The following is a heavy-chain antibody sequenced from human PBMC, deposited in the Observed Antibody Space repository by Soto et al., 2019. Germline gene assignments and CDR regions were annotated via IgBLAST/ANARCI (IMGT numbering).Heavy chain of an antibody. CDR1: GGSFSSYT. Sequence: QVQLVQSGAEVKKPGSSVKVSCKASGGSFSSYTIIWVRQAPGQGLEWMGGIIPMFATANYAQKFQGRVTITANDSPSTVYTKLSSLRSEDTAIYYCARDAGDWADFGSTSASRLYNWFDPWGPGNLVTVSS. CDR2: IIPMFATA. D-gene: IGHD3-3*01. V-gene: IGHV1-69*12. J-gene: IGHJ5*02. CDR3: ARDAGDWADFGSTSASRLYNWFDP.